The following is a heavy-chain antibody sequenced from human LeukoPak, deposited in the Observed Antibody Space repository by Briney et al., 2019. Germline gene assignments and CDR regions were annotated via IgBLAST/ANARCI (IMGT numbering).Heavy chain of an antibody. J-gene: IGHJ4*02. V-gene: IGHV4-34*01. Sequence: PSETLSLTCAVYGGSFSGYYWSWIRQPPGKGLEWIGEINHSGSTNYNPSLKSRVTISVDTSKNQFSLKLSSVTAADTAVYYCARDRYFGWLGFDYWGQGTLVTVSS. CDR1: GGSFSGYY. CDR3: ARDRYFGWLGFDY. D-gene: IGHD3-9*01. CDR2: INHSGST.